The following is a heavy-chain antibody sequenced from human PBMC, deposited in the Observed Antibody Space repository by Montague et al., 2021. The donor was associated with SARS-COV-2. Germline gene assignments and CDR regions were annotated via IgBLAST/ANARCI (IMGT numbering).Heavy chain of an antibody. CDR1: GGFISGYL. CDR3: AATDYFASGRYDF. J-gene: IGHJ4*02. D-gene: IGHD3-10*01. Sequence: SETLSLTCTGSGGFISGYLRSWIRTSPGNGLEWVGTIYSNGTPKHTSALKIRVAISLETSKNQFSLKLNSVTAADTAAYYCAATDYFASGRYDFWGQGTRVTVSS. V-gene: IGHV4-4*08. CDR2: IYSNGTP.